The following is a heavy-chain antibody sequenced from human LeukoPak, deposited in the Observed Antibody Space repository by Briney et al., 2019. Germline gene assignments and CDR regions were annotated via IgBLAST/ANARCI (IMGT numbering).Heavy chain of an antibody. D-gene: IGHD3-10*01. Sequence: GGSLRLSCAASGFTFSSYGMHWVRQAPGKGLEWVAVISYDGSNKYYADSVKGRFTISRDNSKNTLYLQMNSLRAEDTAVYYCAKGGTITMAPYGYWGQGTLVTVSS. CDR1: GFTFSSYG. CDR2: ISYDGSNK. CDR3: AKGGTITMAPYGY. V-gene: IGHV3-30*18. J-gene: IGHJ4*02.